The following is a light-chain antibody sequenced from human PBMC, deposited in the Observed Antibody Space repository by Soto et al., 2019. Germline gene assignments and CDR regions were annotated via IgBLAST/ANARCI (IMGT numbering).Light chain of an antibody. CDR2: GAS. J-gene: IGKJ4*01. Sequence: EIVMTQSRTTLSLSAGAIATFSCRASQSVSSNLAWYQQKPGQAPRLLIYGASTRATGIPGRFSGSGSGAEFTLTISSLQPEDFATYYCQQSFSPLLTFGGGTKVDI. V-gene: IGKV3-15*01. CDR1: QSVSSN. CDR3: QQSFSPLLT.